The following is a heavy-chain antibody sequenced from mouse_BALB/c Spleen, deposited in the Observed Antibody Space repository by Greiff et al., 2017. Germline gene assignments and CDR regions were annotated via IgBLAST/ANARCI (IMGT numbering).Heavy chain of an antibody. CDR2: INPGSGGT. V-gene: IGHV1-54*01. J-gene: IGHJ4*01. CDR1: GYAFTNYL. CDR3: ARGGSSYAMDY. D-gene: IGHD1-1*01. Sequence: QVHVKQSGAELVRPGTSVKVSCKASGYAFTNYLIEWVKQRPGQGLEWIGVINPGSGGTNYNEKFKGKATLTADKSSSTAYMQLSSLTSDDSAVYFCARGGSSYAMDYWGQGTSVTVSS.